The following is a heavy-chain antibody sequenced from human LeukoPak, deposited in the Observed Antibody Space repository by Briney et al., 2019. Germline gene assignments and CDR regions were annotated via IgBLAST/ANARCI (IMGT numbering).Heavy chain of an antibody. Sequence: PGGSLRLSCAASGFTFSSYAMSWVRQAPGPGLEWVSVISGSGGSTYYADSVKGRCTISRDNSKNTLYLQMNSLRAEDAAVYYCASSGEAMIAVVLVEHWGQGTLVTVSS. CDR3: ASSGEAMIAVVLVEH. V-gene: IGHV3-23*01. CDR1: GFTFSSYA. CDR2: ISGSGGST. D-gene: IGHD3-22*01. J-gene: IGHJ1*01.